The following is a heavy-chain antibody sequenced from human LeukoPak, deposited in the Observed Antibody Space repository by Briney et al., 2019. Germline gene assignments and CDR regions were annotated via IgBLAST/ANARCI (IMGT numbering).Heavy chain of an antibody. J-gene: IGHJ6*03. Sequence: ASVKVSCKASGYTFTSYDINWVQQATGQGLEWMGWMNPNSGNTGYAQKFQGRVTMTRSTSISTAYMELSSLRSEDTAVYYCARGRFPRAARDYYYYMDVWGKGTTVTVSS. D-gene: IGHD2-15*01. CDR3: ARGRFPRAARDYYYYMDV. CDR2: MNPNSGNT. V-gene: IGHV1-8*01. CDR1: GYTFTSYD.